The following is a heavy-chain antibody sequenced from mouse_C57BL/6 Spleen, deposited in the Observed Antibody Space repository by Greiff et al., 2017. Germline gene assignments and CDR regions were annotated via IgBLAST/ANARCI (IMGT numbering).Heavy chain of an antibody. CDR3: AREGGNWDFDY. D-gene: IGHD4-1*01. CDR2: ISYDGSN. V-gene: IGHV3-6*01. Sequence: DVQLQESGPGLVKPSQSLSLTCSVTGYSITSGYYWNWIRQFPGNKLEWMGYISYDGSNNYNPSLKNRISITRDTSKNQFFLKLNSVTTEDTATYYCAREGGNWDFDYWGQGTTLTVSS. CDR1: GYSITSGYY. J-gene: IGHJ2*01.